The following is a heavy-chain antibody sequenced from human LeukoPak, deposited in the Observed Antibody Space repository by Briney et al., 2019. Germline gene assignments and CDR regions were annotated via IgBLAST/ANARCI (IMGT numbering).Heavy chain of an antibody. CDR3: ARLGDGYNYLVY. CDR1: GYSFTTYW. CDR2: IYPGDSDT. V-gene: IGHV5-51*01. D-gene: IGHD5-24*01. J-gene: IGHJ4*02. Sequence: GASLQISCKGSGYSFTTYWIAWVRQMPGKGLEGMGNIYPGDSDTRYSPSFQGQVTISADKSISTAYLQWSSLKASDTAMYYCARLGDGYNYLVYWGQGTLVTVSS.